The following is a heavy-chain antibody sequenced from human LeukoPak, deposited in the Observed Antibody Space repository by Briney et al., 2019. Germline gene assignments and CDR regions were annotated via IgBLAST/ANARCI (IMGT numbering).Heavy chain of an antibody. CDR1: GFTLNNYW. J-gene: IGHJ4*02. D-gene: IGHD3-10*01. Sequence: GGSLRLSCAASGFTLNNYWMGWVRQAPGRGLEWVANINQDGSEKYYVDSVKGRFTISRDNAKNSLYLQMNSLRAEDTAVYYCARGRRYYGSGSSTVDYWGQGTLVTVSS. CDR3: ARGRRYYGSGSSTVDY. V-gene: IGHV3-7*01. CDR2: INQDGSEK.